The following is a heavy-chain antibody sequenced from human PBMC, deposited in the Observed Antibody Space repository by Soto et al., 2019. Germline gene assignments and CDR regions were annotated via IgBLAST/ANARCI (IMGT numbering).Heavy chain of an antibody. CDR1: GYSFTSYW. CDR2: IYPGDSDT. D-gene: IGHD5-12*01. V-gene: IGHV5-51*01. Sequence: PGESLKISCKGSGYSFTSYWIGWVRQMPGKGLEWMGIIYPGDSDTRYSPSFQGQVTISADKSISTAYLQWSSLKASDTAMYYCARLTNRDGYNFTDWYFDYWGQGTLVTVSS. CDR3: ARLTNRDGYNFTDWYFDY. J-gene: IGHJ4*02.